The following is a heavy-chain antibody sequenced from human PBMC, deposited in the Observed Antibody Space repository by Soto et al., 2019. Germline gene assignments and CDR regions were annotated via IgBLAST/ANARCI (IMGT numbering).Heavy chain of an antibody. CDR1: GFTFTNYW. CDR3: ARPLTTGTNTNFAY. D-gene: IGHD4-17*01. V-gene: IGHV3-74*01. CDR2: IDGVGTGT. Sequence: QAGGSLRLSCAASGFTFTNYWMHWVRQVPGKGLVWVSRIDGVGTGTSYSDSVRGRFTISRDNAKNSLYLQMNSLRGEDTAVYYCARPLTTGTNTNFAYWGQGTLVTVSS. J-gene: IGHJ4*02.